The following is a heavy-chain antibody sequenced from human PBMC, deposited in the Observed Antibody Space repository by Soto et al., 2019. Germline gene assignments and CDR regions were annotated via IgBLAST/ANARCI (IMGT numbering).Heavy chain of an antibody. Sequence: QVQLVQSGAEVKKPGSSVKVSCKASGGTFSSFGFNWVRQAPGQGLEWMGGIIPLFGTANYAEKFQGRVTSSADEGTSTASMELIGLRSEDTAMYYCARDRSMDGYNSRSFDYWGQGTLVTVS. J-gene: IGHJ4*02. V-gene: IGHV1-69*01. D-gene: IGHD5-12*01. CDR2: IIPLFGTA. CDR3: ARDRSMDGYNSRSFDY. CDR1: GGTFSSFG.